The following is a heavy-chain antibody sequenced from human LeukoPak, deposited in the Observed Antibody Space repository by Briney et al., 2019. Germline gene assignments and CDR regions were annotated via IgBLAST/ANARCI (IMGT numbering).Heavy chain of an antibody. CDR1: GFTFITYA. D-gene: IGHD5-12*01. CDR3: ASGWGSIVARY. J-gene: IGHJ4*02. V-gene: IGHV3-23*01. Sequence: GGSLRLSCAASGFTFITYAMTWVRQAPGKGLEWVSSISNSGGSTYYADSVRGRFTISRDNSKNTLYLQMNSLRAEDTAVYYCASGWGSIVARYWGQGTLVTVSS. CDR2: ISNSGGST.